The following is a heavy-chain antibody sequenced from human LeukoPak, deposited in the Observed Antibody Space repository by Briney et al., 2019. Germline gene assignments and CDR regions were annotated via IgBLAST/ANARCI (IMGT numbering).Heavy chain of an antibody. J-gene: IGHJ4*02. CDR3: ARQHLLCSGNSCYLPDY. V-gene: IGHV5-51*01. Sequence: GESLKISCKGSGYTFTNYWIGWVRQMPGKGLKCNGIIHPGDSDIKYSPSFQGQFTISADKSISTAYLQWSSLTASDTAMYYCARQHLLCSGNSCYLPDYWGQGTLVTVSS. D-gene: IGHD2-15*01. CDR1: GYTFTNYW. CDR2: IHPGDSDI.